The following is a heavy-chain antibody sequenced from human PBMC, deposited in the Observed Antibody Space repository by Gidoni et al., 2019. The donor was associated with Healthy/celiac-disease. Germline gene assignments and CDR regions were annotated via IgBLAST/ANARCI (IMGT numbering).Heavy chain of an antibody. CDR3: ARSKEDCSSTSCYPGEQWPKGIDY. J-gene: IGHJ4*02. Sequence: EVQLVESGGGLVKPGGSLRLSCAASGFTFSSYSMNWVRQAPGKGLEWVSSISSSSSYIYYADSVKGRFTISRDNAKNSLYLQMNSLRAEDTAVYYCARSKEDCSSTSCYPGEQWPKGIDYWGQGTLVTVSS. D-gene: IGHD2-2*01. CDR1: GFTFSSYS. V-gene: IGHV3-21*01. CDR2: ISSSSSYI.